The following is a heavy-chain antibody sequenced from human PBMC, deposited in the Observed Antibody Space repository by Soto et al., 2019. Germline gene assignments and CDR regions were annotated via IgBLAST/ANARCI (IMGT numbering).Heavy chain of an antibody. CDR1: GGSISSYY. Sequence: QVQLQESGPGLVKPSETLSLTCTVSGGSISSYYWSWIRQPPGKGLEWIGYIYYSGSTNYNPSLKSRVTISVDTSKTQFSLKLSSVTAADTAVYYCARGYCSGGSCSVDPWGQGTLVTVSS. CDR3: ARGYCSGGSCSVDP. J-gene: IGHJ5*02. D-gene: IGHD2-15*01. V-gene: IGHV4-59*01. CDR2: IYYSGST.